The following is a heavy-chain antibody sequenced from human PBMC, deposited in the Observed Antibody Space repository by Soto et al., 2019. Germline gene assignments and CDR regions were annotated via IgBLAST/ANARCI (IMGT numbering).Heavy chain of an antibody. J-gene: IGHJ2*01. CDR2: ISYNRSNK. CDR3: ARDPLWGTAMVLWYFDL. D-gene: IGHD5-18*01. CDR1: GVPFSTYA. Sequence: SLRLSCAASGVPFSTYAMHWVRQAPGKGLEWVAFISYNRSNKYYADSVKGRFTISRDNSKNTLYLQMNSLRAEDTAVYYCARDPLWGTAMVLWYFDLWGRGTLVTVSS. V-gene: IGHV3-30-3*01.